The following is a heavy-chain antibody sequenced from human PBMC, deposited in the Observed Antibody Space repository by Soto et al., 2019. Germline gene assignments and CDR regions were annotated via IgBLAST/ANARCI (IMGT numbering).Heavy chain of an antibody. Sequence: GGSLRLSCSASGFTFSNYALHWVRQAPGKGLEYVSSIGTNGGSTFYADSVKGRFTISRDNSKNSLYLQMNSLRAEDTAVYYCARERAYCGGGISCSYYYGMDVWGQGTTVTVSS. J-gene: IGHJ6*02. D-gene: IGHD2-21*01. CDR1: GFTFSNYA. CDR3: ARERAYCGGGISCSYYYGMDV. CDR2: IGTNGGST. V-gene: IGHV3-64*04.